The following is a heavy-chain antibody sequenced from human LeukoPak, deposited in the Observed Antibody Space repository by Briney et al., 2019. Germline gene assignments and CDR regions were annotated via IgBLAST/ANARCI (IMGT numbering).Heavy chain of an antibody. CDR3: ARVSVGSSKAAYYFDY. Sequence: ASVKVSCKASGYTFTIYGISWVRQAPGQGLEWMGWISAYNGNTNYAQKLQGRVTMTTDTSTSTAYMELRSLRSDDTAVYYCARVSVGSSKAAYYFDYWGQGTLVTVSS. CDR1: GYTFTIYG. D-gene: IGHD5/OR15-5a*01. J-gene: IGHJ4*02. CDR2: ISAYNGNT. V-gene: IGHV1-18*01.